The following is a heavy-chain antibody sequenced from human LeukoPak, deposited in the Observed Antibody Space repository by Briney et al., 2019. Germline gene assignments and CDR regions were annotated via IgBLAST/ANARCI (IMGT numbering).Heavy chain of an antibody. CDR2: ISSSGSTI. Sequence: GGSLRLSCAASGFSFSSYAMTWVRQAPGKGLEWVSYISSSGSTIYYADSVKGRFTISRDNAKNSLYLQMNSLRAEDTAVYYCARDSIPFDYWGQGTLVTVSS. J-gene: IGHJ4*02. V-gene: IGHV3-48*04. CDR3: ARDSIPFDY. CDR1: GFSFSSYA.